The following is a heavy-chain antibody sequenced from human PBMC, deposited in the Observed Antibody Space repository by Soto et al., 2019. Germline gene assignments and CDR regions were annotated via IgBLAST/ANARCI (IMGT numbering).Heavy chain of an antibody. CDR3: ARGSALPYDFWSGYLPFDY. Sequence: ASVKVSCKASGYTFTRSAMHWLRQSAGQRLEWMGWVNAGNGNTKYSQKFQGRVTITRDTSASTAYMELSSLRSEDTAVYYCARGSALPYDFWSGYLPFDYWGQGTLVTVSS. V-gene: IGHV1-3*01. D-gene: IGHD3-3*01. CDR1: GYTFTRSA. CDR2: VNAGNGNT. J-gene: IGHJ4*02.